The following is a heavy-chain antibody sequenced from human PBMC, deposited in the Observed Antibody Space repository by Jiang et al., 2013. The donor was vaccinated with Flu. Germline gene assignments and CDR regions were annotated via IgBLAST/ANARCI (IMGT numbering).Heavy chain of an antibody. V-gene: IGHV3-9*01. CDR1: GFTFDDYA. Sequence: VQLLESGGGLVQPGRSLRLSCAASGFTFDDYAMHWVRQAPGKGLEWVSGIRWNSGSIGYADSVKGRFTISRDNAKNSLYLQMNSLRAEDTALYYCAKDFTYYDSSGTAFDIWGQGTMVTVSS. CDR2: IRWNSGSI. D-gene: IGHD3-22*01. CDR3: AKDFTYYDSSGTAFDI. J-gene: IGHJ3*02.